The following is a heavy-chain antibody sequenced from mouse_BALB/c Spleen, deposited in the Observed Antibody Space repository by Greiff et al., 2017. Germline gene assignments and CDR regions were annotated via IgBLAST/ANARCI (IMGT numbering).Heavy chain of an antibody. Sequence: VQLQQPGAELVKPGASVKLSCKASGYTFTSYWMHWVKQRPGQGLEWIGEINPSNGRTNYNEKFKSKATLTVDKSSSTAYMQLSSLTSEDSAVYYCARYIPYDYDGWFAYWGQGTLVTVSA. D-gene: IGHD2-4*01. CDR2: INPSNGRT. CDR1: GYTFTSYW. V-gene: IGHV1S81*02. J-gene: IGHJ3*01. CDR3: ARYIPYDYDGWFAY.